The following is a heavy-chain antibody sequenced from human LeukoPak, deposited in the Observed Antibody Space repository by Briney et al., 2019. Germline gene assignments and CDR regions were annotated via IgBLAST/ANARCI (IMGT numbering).Heavy chain of an antibody. CDR1: GFTFSSYA. Sequence: GGSLRLSCAASGFTFSSYAMHWVRQAPGKGLEWVAVISYDGSNKYYADSVKGRFTISRDNSKNTLYLQMNSLRAEDTAVYYCARDGSYYYDSSGYYDAFDIWGQGTMVTVSS. V-gene: IGHV3-30-3*01. CDR3: ARDGSYYYDSSGYYDAFDI. J-gene: IGHJ3*02. CDR2: ISYDGSNK. D-gene: IGHD3-22*01.